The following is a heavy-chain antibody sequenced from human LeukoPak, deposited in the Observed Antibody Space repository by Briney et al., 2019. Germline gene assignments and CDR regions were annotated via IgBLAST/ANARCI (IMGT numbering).Heavy chain of an antibody. CDR3: ASFSGRTYYYYYYGMDV. D-gene: IGHD6-25*01. V-gene: IGHV3-48*02. Sequence: PGGSLRLSCAASGFIFNSYSMNWVRQAPGKGLEWVSYISSSSSTIYYADSVKGRFTISRDNAKNSMYLQMNSLRDEDTAVYYCASFSGRTYYYYYYGMDVWGQGTTVTVSS. CDR1: GFIFNSYS. CDR2: ISSSSSTI. J-gene: IGHJ6*02.